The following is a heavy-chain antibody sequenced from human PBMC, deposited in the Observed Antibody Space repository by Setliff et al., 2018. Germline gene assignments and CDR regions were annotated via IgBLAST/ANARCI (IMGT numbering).Heavy chain of an antibody. D-gene: IGHD2-15*01. Sequence: GGSLRLSCAASYFTFNRDALSWVRQAPGKGLEWVAAISGSGGSTYYIDSVKGRFTISRDNTKASLYLQMNSLRPEDTAVYYCARDPGGGHPSYYGMDVWGQGTTVTVSS. CDR1: YFTFNRDA. CDR3: ARDPGGGHPSYYGMDV. V-gene: IGHV3-23*01. CDR2: ISGSGGST. J-gene: IGHJ6*02.